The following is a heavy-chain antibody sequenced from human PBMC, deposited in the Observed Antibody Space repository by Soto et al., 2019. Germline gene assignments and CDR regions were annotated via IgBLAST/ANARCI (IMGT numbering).Heavy chain of an antibody. D-gene: IGHD2-15*01. V-gene: IGHV3-23*01. Sequence: PAGSLRLSGAASGFTGSSYAMGWIRQGPGKVLVWVAVASIGGTTHYADSVRGRFTIAIDYSKNPLALQMSSLTAEDAAVYCCAKLRGAVGHFDYWGQVALVTVSS. CDR1: GFTGSSYA. CDR2: ASIGGTT. CDR3: AKLRGAVGHFDY. J-gene: IGHJ4*02.